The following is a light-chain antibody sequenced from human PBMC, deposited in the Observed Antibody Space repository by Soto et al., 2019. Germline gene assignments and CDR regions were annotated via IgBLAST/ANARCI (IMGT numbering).Light chain of an antibody. Sequence: EIVMTQSPATLSVSPGERATLSCRASQSVSSNLAWYQQKPGQAPRLLIYGASTRATGIPARFSGSGSGTEFTLTISSLQSEDFAVYYCQRYNNWPITFGPGTRLEIK. J-gene: IGKJ5*01. V-gene: IGKV3-15*01. CDR3: QRYNNWPIT. CDR1: QSVSSN. CDR2: GAS.